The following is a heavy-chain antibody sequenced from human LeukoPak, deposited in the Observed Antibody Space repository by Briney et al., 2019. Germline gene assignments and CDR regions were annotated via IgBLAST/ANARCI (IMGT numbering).Heavy chain of an antibody. CDR3: ARDIKVINPNNWLDP. Sequence: SETLSLTCTVSGGSISSSSFYWVWIRQPPGKGLEWIGSISYSGSTFYNPSLTSRVTISVDTSKNQFSLKLSSVTAADTAVYYCARDIKVINPNNWLDPWGQGTLVTVSS. CDR2: ISYSGST. D-gene: IGHD2-21*01. J-gene: IGHJ5*02. V-gene: IGHV4-39*07. CDR1: GGSISSSSFY.